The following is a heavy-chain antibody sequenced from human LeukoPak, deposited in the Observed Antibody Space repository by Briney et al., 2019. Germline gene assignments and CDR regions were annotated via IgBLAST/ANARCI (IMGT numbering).Heavy chain of an antibody. CDR3: ARGGSRVVTYGNFDY. V-gene: IGHV1-18*01. Sequence: ASVKVSCKPSGYTFTSYALSWVRQAPGQGLEWMGWISTYSGNTNYAQKLQGRITMTIGTSTSTAYMELRSLRSDDTAVYYCARGGSRVVTYGNFDYWGQGTLVTVSS. J-gene: IGHJ4*02. CDR1: GYTFTSYA. D-gene: IGHD2-21*02. CDR2: ISTYSGNT.